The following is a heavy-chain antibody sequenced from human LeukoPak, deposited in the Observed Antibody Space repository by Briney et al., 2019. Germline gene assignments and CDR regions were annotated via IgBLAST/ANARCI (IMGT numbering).Heavy chain of an antibody. D-gene: IGHD3-22*01. CDR3: ARENYDSGAYYGFDY. V-gene: IGHV1-2*06. J-gene: IGHJ4*02. CDR1: GYTFTGYY. CDR2: INPNSGGT. Sequence: ASVKVSCKASGYTFTGYYMHWVRQAPGQGLEWMGRINPNSGGTDYAQKFQGRVTITRDTSASIAYMELSSLRSEDTAVYYCARENYDSGAYYGFDYWGQGTLVTVSP.